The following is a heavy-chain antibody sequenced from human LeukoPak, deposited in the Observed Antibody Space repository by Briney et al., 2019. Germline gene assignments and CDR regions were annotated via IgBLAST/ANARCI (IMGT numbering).Heavy chain of an antibody. CDR1: GFTFSSYS. D-gene: IGHD2-15*01. CDR3: VRGDSFGPYGMDV. J-gene: IGHJ6*02. CDR2: ISDSGGST. V-gene: IGHV3-64D*09. Sequence: SGGSLRLSCAASGFTFSSYSMNWVRQAPGKGLEYVSAISDSGGSTYYADSVKGRFTISRDNSKNTLYLQMSSLRAEDTAVYFCVRGDSFGPYGMDVWGQGTTVTVSS.